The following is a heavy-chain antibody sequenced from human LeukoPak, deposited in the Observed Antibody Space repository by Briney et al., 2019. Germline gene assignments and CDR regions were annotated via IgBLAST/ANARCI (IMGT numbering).Heavy chain of an antibody. V-gene: IGHV4-39*01. J-gene: IGHJ5*02. CDR1: GGSISSGSYY. CDR3: AGSNYDNWFDP. CDR2: IYHSGNT. D-gene: IGHD3-10*01. Sequence: SETLSLTCTVSGGSISSGSYYCGWIRQPPGKGLEWIGSIYHSGNTYYNPSLKSRVTLSVDTSKNQFSLKLSSVTAADTAVYYCAGSNYDNWFDPWGQGTLVSVSS.